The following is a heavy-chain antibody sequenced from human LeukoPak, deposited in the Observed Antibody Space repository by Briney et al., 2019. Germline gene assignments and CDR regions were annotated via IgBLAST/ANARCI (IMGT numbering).Heavy chain of an antibody. J-gene: IGHJ4*02. V-gene: IGHV1-18*01. D-gene: IGHD5-18*01. CDR3: ARAVDTAMVGNPIDY. Sequence: ASVKVSCKASGYTFTSYGINWVRQAPGQGLEWMGWISAYNGNTNYAQKLQGRVTMTTDTSTSTAYMELRSLRSDDTAVYYCARAVDTAMVGNPIDYWGQGTLVTVSS. CDR2: ISAYNGNT. CDR1: GYTFTSYG.